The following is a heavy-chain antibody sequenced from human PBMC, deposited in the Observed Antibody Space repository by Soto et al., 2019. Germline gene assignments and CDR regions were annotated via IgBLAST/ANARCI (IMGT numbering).Heavy chain of an antibody. V-gene: IGHV3-11*01. CDR1: RLTFSDYH. CDR3: ARHRSHRFDP. J-gene: IGHJ5*02. D-gene: IGHD2-15*01. Sequence: QVQLVESGGGWVKPGGSLRLSCAASRLTFSDYHMSWIRQAPGKGLEWVSYISSSGSTIYNADSVKGRFTISRDNAKNSLYLQMNSLRAEDTVIYYCARHRSHRFDPWGQGTLVTVSS. CDR2: ISSSGSTI.